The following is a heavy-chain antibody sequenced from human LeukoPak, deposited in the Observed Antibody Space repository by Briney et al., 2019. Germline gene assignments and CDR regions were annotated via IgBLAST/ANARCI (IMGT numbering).Heavy chain of an antibody. D-gene: IGHD6-19*01. CDR2: INPNSGGT. V-gene: IGHV1-2*02. Sequence: ASVKVSCKASGYTFTGYYMHWVRQAPGQGLEWMGWINPNSGGTNYAQKFQGRVTMTRDTSISTAYMELSRLRSDDTAVYYCASWGAVAGTDYYMDVWGKGTTVTVSS. CDR3: ASWGAVAGTDYYMDV. CDR1: GYTFTGYY. J-gene: IGHJ6*03.